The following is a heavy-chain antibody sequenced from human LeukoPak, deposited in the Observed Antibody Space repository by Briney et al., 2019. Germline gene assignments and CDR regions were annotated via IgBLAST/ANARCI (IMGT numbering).Heavy chain of an antibody. Sequence: PGGSLRLSCAASGFTFSSYSMNWVRQAAGKGLEWVSSISSSSSYIYYADSVKGRFTISRDNAKNSLYLQMNSLRAEDTAVYYCAREVSYSSSCFDYWGQGTLVTVSS. V-gene: IGHV3-21*01. J-gene: IGHJ4*02. CDR1: GFTFSSYS. D-gene: IGHD6-13*01. CDR2: ISSSSSYI. CDR3: AREVSYSSSCFDY.